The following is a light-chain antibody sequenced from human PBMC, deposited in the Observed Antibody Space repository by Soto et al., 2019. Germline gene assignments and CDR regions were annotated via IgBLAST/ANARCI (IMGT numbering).Light chain of an antibody. CDR1: QIVSNNY. V-gene: IGKV3-20*01. CDR2: GAS. Sequence: EIVLTQSPGTLSLSPGERATLSFRASQIVSNNYLAWYQQKPGQAPRLLIYGASNSATGIPDRFSGSGSGTDFTVTISRLEPEDYAVYYCQQYNTWPPWTFGQGTKVDIK. CDR3: QQYNTWPPWT. J-gene: IGKJ1*01.